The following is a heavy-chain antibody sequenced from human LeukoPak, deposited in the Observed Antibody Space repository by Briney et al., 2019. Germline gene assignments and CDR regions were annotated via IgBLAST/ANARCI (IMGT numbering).Heavy chain of an antibody. CDR2: IYSSGST. Sequence: SSETLSLTCTVSGDSINSFYGSWIRQPAGKGLEWIGRIYSSGSTNYSPSLKSRVTISVDTSKNQFSLKLSSVTAADTAVYYCARGGVYSGSYADFDYWGQGTLVTVSS. V-gene: IGHV4-4*07. D-gene: IGHD1-26*01. J-gene: IGHJ4*02. CDR3: ARGGVYSGSYADFDY. CDR1: GDSINSFY.